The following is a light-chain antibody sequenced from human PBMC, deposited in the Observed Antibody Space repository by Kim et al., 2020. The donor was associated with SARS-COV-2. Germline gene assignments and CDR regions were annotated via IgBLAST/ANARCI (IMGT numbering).Light chain of an antibody. CDR3: QRSYSTPPGLT. CDR2: AAS. CDR1: QSISRY. Sequence: DIQMTQSPSSLSASVGDRVTITCRASQSISRYLNWYQQKPGKAPKLLINAASSLQSGVPSRFSGSGSGTDFTLTISSLQPEDFATYYCQRSYSTPPGLTLGPGTKVDIK. J-gene: IGKJ3*01. V-gene: IGKV1-39*01.